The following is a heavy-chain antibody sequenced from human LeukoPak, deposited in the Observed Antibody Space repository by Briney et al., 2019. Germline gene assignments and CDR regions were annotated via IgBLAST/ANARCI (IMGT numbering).Heavy chain of an antibody. Sequence: GGSLRLSCAATGFTFSSYAMSWVRQAPGKGLEWVSVISGSGGSTYYADSVKGRFTISRDNSKNTLYLQMNSLRAEDTAVYYCAKPGYSSNSGFDYWGQGTLVTVSP. CDR3: AKPGYSSNSGFDY. V-gene: IGHV3-23*01. CDR1: GFTFSSYA. CDR2: ISGSGGST. J-gene: IGHJ4*02. D-gene: IGHD6-13*01.